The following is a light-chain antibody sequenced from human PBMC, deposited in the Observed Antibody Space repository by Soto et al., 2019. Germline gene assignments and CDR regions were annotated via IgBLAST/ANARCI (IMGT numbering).Light chain of an antibody. V-gene: IGKV3-20*01. Sequence: EIVLTQSPGTLSLSPGERATLSCRASQSVSSSYLAWYQQKPGQAPRLLIYGASSRATGIPDRFSGSGSGTDFTLTLSSLEPEDFAVYYCQQYGSSPQVTFGGGTKVEIK. J-gene: IGKJ4*01. CDR2: GAS. CDR1: QSVSSSY. CDR3: QQYGSSPQVT.